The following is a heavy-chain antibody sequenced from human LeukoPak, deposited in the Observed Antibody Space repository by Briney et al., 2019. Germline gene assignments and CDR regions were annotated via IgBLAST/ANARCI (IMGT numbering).Heavy chain of an antibody. CDR2: INPNSGGT. D-gene: IGHD1-26*01. J-gene: IGHJ5*02. CDR3: ARDLAEWELLLWFDP. CDR1: GYTFTGYY. V-gene: IGHV1-2*02. Sequence: ASVKVSCKASGYTFTGYYMHWVRQAPGQGLEWMGWINPNSGGTNYAQKFQGRVTMTRDTSISTAYMELSRLRSDDTAVYYCARDLAEWELLLWFDPWGQGTLVTVSS.